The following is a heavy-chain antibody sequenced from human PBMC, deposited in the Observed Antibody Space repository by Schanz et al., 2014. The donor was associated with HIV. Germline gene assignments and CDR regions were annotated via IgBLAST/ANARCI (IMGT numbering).Heavy chain of an antibody. Sequence: VQLLESGGGLEQPGGSLRLSCAASGFNFNNYAMTWVRQAPGKGLEWVPSISESGGRTYYADSVNGRFTISRDNSKNTLYLQMNSLRPEDTAVYYCAKDKSRHTYSSSSRFDPWGQGTLVTVSS. D-gene: IGHD6-13*01. CDR1: GFNFNNYA. CDR2: ISESGGRT. CDR3: AKDKSRHTYSSSSRFDP. J-gene: IGHJ5*02. V-gene: IGHV3-23*01.